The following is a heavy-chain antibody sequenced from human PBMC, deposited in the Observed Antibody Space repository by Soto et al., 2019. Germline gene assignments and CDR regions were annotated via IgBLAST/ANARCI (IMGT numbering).Heavy chain of an antibody. CDR2: FDPEDGET. CDR3: ATARGSFGVVITDAFDI. Sequence: ASVKVSCKVSGYTLTELSMHWVRQAPGKGLEWMGGFDPEDGETIYAQKFQGRVTMTEDTSTDTAYMELSSLRSEDTAVYYCATARGSFGVVITDAFDIWGQGTMVTVSS. D-gene: IGHD3-3*01. V-gene: IGHV1-24*01. J-gene: IGHJ3*02. CDR1: GYTLTELS.